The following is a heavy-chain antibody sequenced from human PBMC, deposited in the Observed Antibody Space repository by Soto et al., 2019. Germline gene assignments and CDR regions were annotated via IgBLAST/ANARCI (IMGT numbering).Heavy chain of an antibody. CDR1: GGSISSGDYY. CDR2: IYYSGST. V-gene: IGHV4-30-4*01. Sequence: QVQLQESGPGLVKPSQTLSLTCTVSGGSISSGDYYWSWIRQPPGKGLEWIGYIYYSGSTYYNPSLKSRVTLSVDTPKHQFSLKLSSVTAADTSVYYCARERPDGARLDPWGQGTLVTVSS. CDR3: ARERPDGARLDP. J-gene: IGHJ5*02. D-gene: IGHD6-6*01.